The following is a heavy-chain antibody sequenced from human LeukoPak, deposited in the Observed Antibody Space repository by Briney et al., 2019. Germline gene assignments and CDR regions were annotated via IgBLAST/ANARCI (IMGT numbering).Heavy chain of an antibody. D-gene: IGHD6-19*01. J-gene: IGHJ4*02. CDR2: ISGSGGAT. CDR1: GFTFSSYA. V-gene: IGHV3-23*01. Sequence: GGSLRLSCAASGFTFSSYAMRWVRQAPGKGLEWVSDISGSGGATNYADSVKGRFTISRDNSKNTLYLEMKSLRDEDTAVYYCAKSLYSSGWFFSWGQGTLVTVSS. CDR3: AKSLYSSGWFFS.